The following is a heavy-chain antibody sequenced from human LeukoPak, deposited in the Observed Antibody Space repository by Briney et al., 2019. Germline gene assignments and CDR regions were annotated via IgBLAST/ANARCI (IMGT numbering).Heavy chain of an antibody. CDR2: ITGSGGNT. V-gene: IGHV3-23*01. J-gene: IGHJ4*02. D-gene: IGHD6-13*01. Sequence: GGSLRLSCAASGFTFSSYSMSWVRQAPGKGLEWVSGITGSGGNTYYADSVKGRFSISRDNSKNTLYLQMTGLRAEDTAVYYCAKSNGYTSSWYGYWGQGTLVTVSS. CDR1: GFTFSSYS. CDR3: AKSNGYTSSWYGY.